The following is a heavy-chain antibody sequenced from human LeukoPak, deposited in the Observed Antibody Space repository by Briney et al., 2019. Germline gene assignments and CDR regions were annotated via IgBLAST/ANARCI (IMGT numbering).Heavy chain of an antibody. D-gene: IGHD5/OR15-5a*01. Sequence: GASVKVSCKASGYTFTSYYMHWVRQAPGQELEWMGIINPSGGSTSYPQKFQGRVTMTSDTSTSTVYMELSSLRSEDTAVYYCARELRSVSLDYWGQGSLVTVSS. CDR3: ARELRSVSLDY. J-gene: IGHJ4*02. CDR2: INPSGGST. CDR1: GYTFTSYY. V-gene: IGHV1-46*01.